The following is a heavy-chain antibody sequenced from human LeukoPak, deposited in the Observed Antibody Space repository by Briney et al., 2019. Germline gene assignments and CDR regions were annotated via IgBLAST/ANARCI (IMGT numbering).Heavy chain of an antibody. Sequence: PSETLSLTCTVSGGSISSSSYYWGWIRQPPGKGLEWIGSIYYSGSTYYNPSLKSRVTISVDTSKNQFSLKLSSVTAADTAVYYCARRVYCSGGSCYRTSYYFDYWGQGTLVTVSS. J-gene: IGHJ4*02. D-gene: IGHD2-15*01. V-gene: IGHV4-39*07. CDR2: IYYSGST. CDR3: ARRVYCSGGSCYRTSYYFDY. CDR1: GGSISSSSYY.